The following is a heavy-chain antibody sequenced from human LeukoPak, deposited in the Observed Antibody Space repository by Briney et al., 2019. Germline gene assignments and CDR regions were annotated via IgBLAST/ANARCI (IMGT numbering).Heavy chain of an antibody. D-gene: IGHD5-18*01. CDR1: GFSVSSYG. CDR2: LWYDGSNK. V-gene: IGHV3-33*01. Sequence: GGSLRLSCAASGFSVSSYGMHWGRQAPGNGLEGVAVLWYDGSNKYYADSVKGRFTISRDNSKNRLYLQMNSLRAEDTAVYYCARDSGAAMTYFDHWGQGTLVTVSS. CDR3: ARDSGAAMTYFDH. J-gene: IGHJ4*02.